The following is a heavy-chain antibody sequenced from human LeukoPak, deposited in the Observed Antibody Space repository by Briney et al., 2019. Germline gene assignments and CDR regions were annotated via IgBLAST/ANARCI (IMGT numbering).Heavy chain of an antibody. V-gene: IGHV4-39*07. CDR3: AREGYSSGWYLHYFDY. Sequence: SETLSLTCTVSGGLIRSSSYYWGWIRQPPGKGLEWIGNIYYSGSTYYSPSLKSRVTISVDTSKNHFSLKLSSMTAADTAVYFCAREGYSSGWYLHYFDYWGQGTLVTVSS. J-gene: IGHJ4*02. CDR1: GGLIRSSSYY. D-gene: IGHD6-19*01. CDR2: IYYSGST.